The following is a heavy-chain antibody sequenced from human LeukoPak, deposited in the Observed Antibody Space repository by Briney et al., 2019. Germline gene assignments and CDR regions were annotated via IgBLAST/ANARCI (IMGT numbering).Heavy chain of an antibody. D-gene: IGHD3-22*01. CDR1: GGSISSSSYY. J-gene: IGHJ4*02. CDR2: IYYSGST. Sequence: SETLSLTCTVSGGSISSSSYYWGWIRQPPGKGLEWIGSIYYSGSTYYNPSLKSRVTISVDTSKNQFSLKLSSVTAADTAVYYCAILVGYYDSSGYGVYYFDYWGQGTLVTVSS. V-gene: IGHV4-39*01. CDR3: AILVGYYDSSGYGVYYFDY.